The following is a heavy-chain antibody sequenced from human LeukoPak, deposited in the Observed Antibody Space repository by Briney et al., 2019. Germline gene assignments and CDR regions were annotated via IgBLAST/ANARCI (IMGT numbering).Heavy chain of an antibody. V-gene: IGHV3-23*01. CDR1: GYTFSSYA. CDR2: ISGSGGST. Sequence: PGGSLRLSCAASGYTFSSYAMSWVRQAPGKGLEWVSAISGSGGSTYYADSVKGRFTISRDNSKNTLYLQMNSLRAEDTAVYYCAKAFKYYYYGMDVWGQGTTVTVSS. J-gene: IGHJ6*02. CDR3: AKAFKYYYYGMDV.